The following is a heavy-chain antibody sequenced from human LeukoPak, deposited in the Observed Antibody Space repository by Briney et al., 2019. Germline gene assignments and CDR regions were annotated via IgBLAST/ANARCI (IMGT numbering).Heavy chain of an antibody. Sequence: GASVKVSCKSSGYTFTSYAMNWVRQAPGQGLEWMGWINTNTGNPTYAQGFTGRFVFSLDTSVSTAYLQISSLKAEDTAVYYCARGTWIQLWLQRRYDAFDIWGQGTMVTVSS. CDR3: ARGTWIQLWLQRRYDAFDI. CDR1: GYTFTSYA. V-gene: IGHV7-4-1*02. CDR2: INTNTGNP. D-gene: IGHD5-18*01. J-gene: IGHJ3*02.